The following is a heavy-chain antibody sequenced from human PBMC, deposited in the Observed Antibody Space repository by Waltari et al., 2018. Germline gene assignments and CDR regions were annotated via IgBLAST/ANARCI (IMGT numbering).Heavy chain of an antibody. Sequence: QVQLVQSGAEVKKPGASVKVSCKASGYTFTSYAMHWVRQAPGQRLEWMGWINAGNGNTKYSQKFQGRVTITRDTSASTAYMELSSLRSEDTAVYYWARTAGSGPLDYYYGMDVWGQGTTVTVSS. J-gene: IGHJ6*02. CDR1: GYTFTSYA. CDR2: INAGNGNT. CDR3: ARTAGSGPLDYYYGMDV. V-gene: IGHV1-3*01. D-gene: IGHD3-10*01.